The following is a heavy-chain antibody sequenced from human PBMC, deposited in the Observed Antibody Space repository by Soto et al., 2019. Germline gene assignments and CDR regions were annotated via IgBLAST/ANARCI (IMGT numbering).Heavy chain of an antibody. CDR3: AGGTGWFIVD. D-gene: IGHD6-19*01. J-gene: IGHJ4*02. Sequence: EVQLVESGGGLVQPGGSLRLSCAASGFTFSSYWMNWVRQAPGKGLEWVANIKQDGTEKHYVDSVKDRFTISRDNAKSSLHLQLHTLSADDTAVYYCAGGTGWFIVDWGQGTLVTVSS. CDR1: GFTFSSYW. V-gene: IGHV3-7*02. CDR2: IKQDGTEK.